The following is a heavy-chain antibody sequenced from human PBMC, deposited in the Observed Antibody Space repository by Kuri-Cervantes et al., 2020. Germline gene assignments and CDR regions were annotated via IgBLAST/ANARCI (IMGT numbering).Heavy chain of an antibody. D-gene: IGHD5-18*01. Sequence: ASVKVSCKASGYTFTGYYMHWVRQAPGQGLEWMGWINPNSGGTNYAQNFQGRVTMARDTSISTAYMELNRLRSDDTAVYYCARGLYGIQLWDPAGHWGQGTLVTVSS. CDR3: ARGLYGIQLWDPAGH. CDR1: GYTFTGYY. V-gene: IGHV1-2*02. J-gene: IGHJ4*02. CDR2: INPNSGGT.